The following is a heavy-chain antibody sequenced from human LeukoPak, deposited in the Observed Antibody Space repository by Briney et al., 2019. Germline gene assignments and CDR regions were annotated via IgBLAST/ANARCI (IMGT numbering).Heavy chain of an antibody. Sequence: GGSLRLSCAASGFTFSSYWMSWVRQAPEKGLEWVANIKQDGSEKYYVDSVKGRFTISRDNAKNSLYLQMNSLRAEDTAVYYCASNTKLLWTPILGGMDVWGQGTTVTVSS. CDR3: ASNTKLLWTPILGGMDV. J-gene: IGHJ6*02. CDR2: IKQDGSEK. CDR1: GFTFSSYW. D-gene: IGHD3-10*01. V-gene: IGHV3-7*01.